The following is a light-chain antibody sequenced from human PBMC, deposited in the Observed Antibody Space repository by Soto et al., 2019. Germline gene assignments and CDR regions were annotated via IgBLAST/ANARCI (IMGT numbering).Light chain of an antibody. Sequence: IQMTQSPSSLSAFVGDSVTISCRASQNINKNSNWYQQKSGKAPSLLMYEASTLQSGVPSRFSGSGSGTDFTLAITNLQPEDFATYYCQQSFHTPYTFGQGTKLEI. V-gene: IGKV1-39*01. CDR1: QNINKN. CDR2: EAS. J-gene: IGKJ2*01. CDR3: QQSFHTPYT.